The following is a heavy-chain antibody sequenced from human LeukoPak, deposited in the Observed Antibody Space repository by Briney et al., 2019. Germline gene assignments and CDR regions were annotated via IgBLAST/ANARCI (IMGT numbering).Heavy chain of an antibody. CDR2: IIPILGIA. CDR1: GGTFSSYA. V-gene: IGHV1-69*04. Sequence: ASVKVSCKASGGTFSSYAISWVRQAPGQGLEWMGRIIPILGIANYAQKFQGRVTITADKSTSTAYMELRSLRSDDTAVYYCARRVAVARRDAFDIWGQGTMVTVSS. D-gene: IGHD6-19*01. J-gene: IGHJ3*02. CDR3: ARRVAVARRDAFDI.